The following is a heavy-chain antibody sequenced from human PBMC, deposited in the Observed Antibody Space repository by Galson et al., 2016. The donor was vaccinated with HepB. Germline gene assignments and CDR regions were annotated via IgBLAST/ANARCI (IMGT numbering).Heavy chain of an antibody. Sequence: LRLSCAASGFTFRSYGMHWVRQAPGKGLEWVAVISFDGSKFSYADSVKGRFTISRDNSKNSLFLQISSLRTADTSVYYCARENDFWGAYRDDYHDFYGMDVWGQGTTVTVSS. V-gene: IGHV3-30*13. D-gene: IGHD3-3*01. CDR2: ISFDGSKF. CDR1: GFTFRSYG. J-gene: IGHJ6*02. CDR3: ARENDFWGAYRDDYHDFYGMDV.